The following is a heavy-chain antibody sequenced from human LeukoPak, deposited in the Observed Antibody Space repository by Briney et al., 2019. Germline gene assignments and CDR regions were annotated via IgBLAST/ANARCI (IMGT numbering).Heavy chain of an antibody. V-gene: IGHV6-1*01. D-gene: IGHD1-26*01. CDR1: GDSVSSNSAA. CDR2: TYYRSKWYN. CDR3: ATWDLDV. Sequence: PSQTLSHACAISGDSVSSNSAAWNWIRQSPSRGLEWLGRTYYRSKWYNEYAVSVRSRIAINPDTSKNQFSLQLNSVTPEDTAVYYCATWDLDVWGRGTTVTVSS. J-gene: IGHJ6*02.